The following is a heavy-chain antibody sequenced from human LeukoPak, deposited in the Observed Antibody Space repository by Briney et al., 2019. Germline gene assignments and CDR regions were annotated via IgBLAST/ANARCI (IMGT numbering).Heavy chain of an antibody. Sequence: ASVKVSCKASGYTFTSYGISWVRQAPGQGLEWMGWISAYNGNTNYAQKFQGRVTMTRDTSTSTVYMELSSLRSEDTAVYYCATDPLPGFAGMDVWGQGTTVTVSS. CDR1: GYTFTSYG. CDR2: ISAYNGNT. J-gene: IGHJ6*02. V-gene: IGHV1-18*01. D-gene: IGHD3-9*01. CDR3: ATDPLPGFAGMDV.